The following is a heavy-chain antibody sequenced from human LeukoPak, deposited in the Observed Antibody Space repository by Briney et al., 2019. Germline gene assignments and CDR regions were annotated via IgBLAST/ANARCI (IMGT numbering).Heavy chain of an antibody. CDR2: IYTSGST. Sequence: PSETLSLTCTVSGCSISSYYWSWLRQPAGKGLEWIGRIYTSGSTNYNPSLKSRVTMSVDTSKNQFSLKLSSVTAADTAVYYCAGIAVAGTYFDYYYGMDVWGQGTTVTVSS. D-gene: IGHD6-19*01. V-gene: IGHV4-4*07. J-gene: IGHJ6*02. CDR3: AGIAVAGTYFDYYYGMDV. CDR1: GCSISSYY.